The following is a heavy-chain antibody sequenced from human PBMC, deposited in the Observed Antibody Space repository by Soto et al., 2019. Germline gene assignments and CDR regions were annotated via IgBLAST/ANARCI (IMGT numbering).Heavy chain of an antibody. J-gene: IGHJ4*02. Sequence: LXLSCAASGFTFSSYAMHWVRQAPGKGLEWVAVISYDGSNKYYEDSVKGRFTISRDNSKNTLYLQMNSLRAEDTAVDYCARAFCKVCTLDYWGQGTLVTVSS. D-gene: IGHD2-2*01. CDR1: GFTFSSYA. CDR2: ISYDGSNK. V-gene: IGHV3-30-3*01. CDR3: ARAFCKVCTLDY.